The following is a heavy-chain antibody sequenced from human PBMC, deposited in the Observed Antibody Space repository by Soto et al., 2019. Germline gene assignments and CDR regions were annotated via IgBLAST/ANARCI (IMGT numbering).Heavy chain of an antibody. Sequence: GASVKVSCKASGDTFASFGFSWVRQAPGQGLEWLGWISAYNGNTHYAQKVRDRVTLTTDTSTNTAYMELRSLTSDDTAVYYCARSQESINDRILQYWGQGTRVTVSS. V-gene: IGHV1-18*01. CDR1: GDTFASFG. J-gene: IGHJ4*02. CDR3: ARSQESINDRILQY. D-gene: IGHD1-1*01. CDR2: ISAYNGNT.